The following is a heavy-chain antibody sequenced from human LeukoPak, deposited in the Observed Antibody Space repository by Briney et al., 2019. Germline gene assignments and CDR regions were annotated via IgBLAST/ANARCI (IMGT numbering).Heavy chain of an antibody. CDR1: GFTFSSYG. J-gene: IGHJ6*03. V-gene: IGHV3-23*01. CDR2: IGGRGGTA. D-gene: IGHD3-9*01. CDR3: AKQGRDWLRDYYYYMDV. Sequence: PGGTLRLSCAASGFTFSSYGMSWVRQPPGKGLEWVSSIGGRGGTAYYADSVKGRFTISRDNFKITLYLRMNSLRAEDTAVYYCAKQGRDWLRDYYYYMDVWGKGTTVTISS.